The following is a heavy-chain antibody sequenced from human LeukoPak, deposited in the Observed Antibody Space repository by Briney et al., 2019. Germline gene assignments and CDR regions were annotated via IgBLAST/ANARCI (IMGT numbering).Heavy chain of an antibody. D-gene: IGHD2-2*01. CDR3: ARGSSLDY. J-gene: IGHJ4*02. CDR2: ISGSGGST. V-gene: IGHV3-23*01. Sequence: QPGGSLRLSCAASEFTFSNYAMNWVRQAPGKGLEWVSGISGSGGSTYYADSVKGRFTISRDNSKNTLYLQMNSLRAEDTAVYYCARGSSLDYWGQGTLVTVSS. CDR1: EFTFSNYA.